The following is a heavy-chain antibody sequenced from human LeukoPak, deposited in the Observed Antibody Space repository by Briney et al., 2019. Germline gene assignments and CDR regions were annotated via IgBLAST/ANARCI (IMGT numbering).Heavy chain of an antibody. CDR2: IYTSGST. D-gene: IGHD3-10*01. J-gene: IGHJ6*03. V-gene: IGHV4-4*07. Sequence: SETLSLTCTVSGGSTSSYYWTWIRQPAGKGLEWIGRIYTSGSTNYSPSLKSRVTMSVDTSKNQFSLKLSSVTAADTAVYYCARDLYYGSGSYYNYYYYYMDVWGKGTTVTVSS. CDR1: GGSTSSYY. CDR3: ARDLYYGSGSYYNYYYYYMDV.